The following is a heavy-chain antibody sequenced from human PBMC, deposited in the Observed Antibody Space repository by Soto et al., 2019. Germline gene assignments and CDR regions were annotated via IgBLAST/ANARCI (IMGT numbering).Heavy chain of an antibody. CDR3: ARASYGDYEYYMDV. CDR1: GGSSSSYY. J-gene: IGHJ6*03. D-gene: IGHD4-17*01. Sequence: SETLSLTCTVSGGSSSSYYWSWIRQPPGKGLEWIGYIYYSGSTNYNPSLKSRVTISVDTSKNQFSLKLSSVTAADTAVYYCARASYGDYEYYMDVWGKGTTVTVSS. V-gene: IGHV4-59*01. CDR2: IYYSGST.